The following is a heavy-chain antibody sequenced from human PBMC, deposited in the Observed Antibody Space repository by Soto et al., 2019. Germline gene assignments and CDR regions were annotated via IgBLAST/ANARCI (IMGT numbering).Heavy chain of an antibody. V-gene: IGHV1-69*13. CDR1: GVTFSSET. D-gene: IGHD3-10*01. CDR2: IIPLFGTA. J-gene: IGHJ4*02. CDR3: ATELGENPASPFDA. Sequence: SVKVSCKASGVTFSSETLGWVRQAPGQGLEWVGGIIPLFGTASYAQKFQGRVTITADESTSTVYMELSSLRSDDTAVYFCATELGENPASPFDAWGQGTLVTVSS.